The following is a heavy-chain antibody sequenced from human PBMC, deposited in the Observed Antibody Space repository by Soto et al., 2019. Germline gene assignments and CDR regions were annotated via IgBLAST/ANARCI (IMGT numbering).Heavy chain of an antibody. V-gene: IGHV3-30-3*01. D-gene: IGHD2-21*02. J-gene: IGHJ4*02. CDR2: ISYDGRET. Sequence: GGSLRLSCAASGFTFSSYAFHWVRQAPGKGLEWLSVISYDGRETHYADSVEGRFIISRDSSKKTAYLQMNSLRGDDTAVYFCATDPVAVTGSFIDSWGQGTLVTVSS. CDR1: GFTFSSYA. CDR3: ATDPVAVTGSFIDS.